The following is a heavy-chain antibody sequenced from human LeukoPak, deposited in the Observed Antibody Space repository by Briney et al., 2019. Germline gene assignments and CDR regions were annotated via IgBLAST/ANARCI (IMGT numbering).Heavy chain of an antibody. J-gene: IGHJ4*02. CDR3: ASSDCSGGSCYLDY. CDR2: INPNSGGT. V-gene: IGHV1-2*06. D-gene: IGHD2-15*01. Sequence: GASERVSFKASGYTFTGYYIHWVRQAPRQGLEWMGRINPNSGGTNYAQEFQGRVTMTRDTSISTAYMGLSRLRSDDTAVYYCASSDCSGGSCYLDYWGQGTLVTVSS. CDR1: GYTFTGYY.